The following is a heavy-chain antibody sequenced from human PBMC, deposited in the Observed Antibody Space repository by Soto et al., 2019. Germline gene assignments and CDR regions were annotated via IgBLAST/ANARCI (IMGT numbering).Heavy chain of an antibody. CDR1: GFNFSGSV. CDR3: SRLVV. V-gene: IGHV3-73*01. Sequence: GGSLRLSCAASGFNFSGSVIHWVRQASGKGLEWVGRIRSKANNYATAYAASVKGRFTISRDDSKNTAYLQMNSLKSEDTAVYYCSRLVVWGLGSLVTVSS. J-gene: IGHJ4*02. CDR2: IRSKANNYAT. D-gene: IGHD2-15*01.